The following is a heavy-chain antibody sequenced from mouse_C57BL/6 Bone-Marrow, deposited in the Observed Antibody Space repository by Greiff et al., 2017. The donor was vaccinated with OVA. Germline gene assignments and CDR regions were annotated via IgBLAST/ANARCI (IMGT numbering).Heavy chain of an antibody. Sequence: QVHVKQSGAELAKPGASVKLSCKASGYTFTSYWMHWVKQRPGQGLEWIGYINPSSGYTKYNQKFKDKATLTADKSSSTAYMQLSSLTYEDSAVYYCARRAAQATAWFAYWGQGTLVTVSA. J-gene: IGHJ3*01. CDR2: INPSSGYT. D-gene: IGHD3-2*02. V-gene: IGHV1-7*01. CDR3: ARRAAQATAWFAY. CDR1: GYTFTSYW.